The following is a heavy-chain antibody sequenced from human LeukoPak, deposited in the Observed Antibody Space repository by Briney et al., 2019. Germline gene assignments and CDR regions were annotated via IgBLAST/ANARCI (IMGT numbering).Heavy chain of an antibody. D-gene: IGHD3-3*01. V-gene: IGHV3-23*01. CDR3: AKAGITIFGVVIGVFAAFDI. CDR2: ISGSGGST. Sequence: GGTLRLSCAASGFTFSSYGMRWVRQAPGKGLEWVSTISGSGGSTYYADSVKGRFTISRDNSKNTLYLQMNSLRAEDTAVYYCAKAGITIFGVVIGVFAAFDIWGQGTMVTVSS. CDR1: GFTFSSYG. J-gene: IGHJ3*02.